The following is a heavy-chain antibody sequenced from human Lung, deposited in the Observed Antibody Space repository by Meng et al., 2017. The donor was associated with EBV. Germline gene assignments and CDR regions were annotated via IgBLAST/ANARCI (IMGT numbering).Heavy chain of an antibody. V-gene: IGHV4-34*01. J-gene: IGHJ4*02. Sequence: LRRERVGRLLKPSETPFLMCAVYSGSFIGLSWIWLGQPPGKGLEWIGEFIHSGIPNYTSSLRSRLTTSTDMSQNHLSLNLRSVTAADTAVNYCARGGGSAWTGSYFDNWGQGTLVTVSS. D-gene: IGHD6-19*01. CDR1: SGSFIGLS. CDR2: FIHSGIP. CDR3: ARGGGSAWTGSYFDN.